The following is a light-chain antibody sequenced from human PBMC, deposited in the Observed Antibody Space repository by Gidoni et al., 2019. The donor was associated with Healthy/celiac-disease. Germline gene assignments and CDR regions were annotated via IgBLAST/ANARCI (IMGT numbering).Light chain of an antibody. V-gene: IGKV3-11*01. CDR2: DAS. J-gene: IGKJ2*01. CDR3: QQRSNGPRT. CDR1: QSVSSY. Sequence: IVLTHSPATLSLSPGERATLSCRASQSVSSYLAWYQQKPGQAPRLLIYDASNRATGIPARFSGSGSGTDFTLTISSLEPEDFAVYYCQQRSNGPRTFGQGTKREIK.